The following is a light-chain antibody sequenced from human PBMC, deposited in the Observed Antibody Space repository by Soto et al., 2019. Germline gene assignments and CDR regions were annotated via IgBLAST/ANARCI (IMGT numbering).Light chain of an antibody. J-gene: IGLJ1*01. Sequence: QSVVAPAPSVFGAPGQAIANSCNWGSSGLGGGYPLHWYQQRPGTAPKLLIYSNIFGNNNRPSGVPDRFSGSKSGTSASLAITGLQAEDEADYYCQSYDSSLNGYVFGTGTKVTVL. CDR3: QSYDSSLNGYV. V-gene: IGLV1-40*01. CDR1: SSGLGGGYP. CDR2: SNIFGNN.